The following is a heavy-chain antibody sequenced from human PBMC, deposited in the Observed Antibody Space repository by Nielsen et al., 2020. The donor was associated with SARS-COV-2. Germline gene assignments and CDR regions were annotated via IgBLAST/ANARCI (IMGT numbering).Heavy chain of an antibody. V-gene: IGHV3-74*01. D-gene: IGHD6-13*01. CDR2: INSDGSST. J-gene: IGHJ4*02. Sequence: GESLKISCAASGFTFSSYWMHWVRQAPGKGLVWVSRINSDGSSTSYADSVKGRFTIPRDNAKNTLYLQMNSLRAEDTAVYYCARDSRGVFDYWGQGTLVTVSS. CDR1: GFTFSSYW. CDR3: ARDSRGVFDY.